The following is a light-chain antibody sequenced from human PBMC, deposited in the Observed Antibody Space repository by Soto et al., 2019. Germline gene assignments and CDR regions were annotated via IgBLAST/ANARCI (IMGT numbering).Light chain of an antibody. CDR2: KAS. CDR1: QSISSW. V-gene: IGKV1-5*03. J-gene: IGKJ5*01. Sequence: DIQMTQSPSTLAASVGDRVTITCRASQSISSWLAWYQQKPGKAPKLLIYKASSLESGVPSRFSGSGSGTEFTLTISSLQPADFATYYCQQYNSYSITFGQGTLLAIK. CDR3: QQYNSYSIT.